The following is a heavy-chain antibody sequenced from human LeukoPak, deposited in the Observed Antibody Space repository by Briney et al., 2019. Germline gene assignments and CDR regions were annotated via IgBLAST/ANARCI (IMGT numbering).Heavy chain of an antibody. Sequence: SVKVSCKASGGTFSSYAISWVRQAPGQGLEWMGGIIPIFGTANYAQKFQGGVTITADESTSTAYMELSRLRSDDTAVYYCARELYYYGSGRTSGFDPWGQGTLVTVSS. V-gene: IGHV1-69*13. CDR3: ARELYYYGSGRTSGFDP. CDR2: IIPIFGTA. CDR1: GGTFSSYA. J-gene: IGHJ5*02. D-gene: IGHD3-10*01.